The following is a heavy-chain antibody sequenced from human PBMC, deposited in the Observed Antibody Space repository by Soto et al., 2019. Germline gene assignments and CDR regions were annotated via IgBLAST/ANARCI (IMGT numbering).Heavy chain of an antibody. D-gene: IGHD3-22*01. CDR3: ARAEEDSSGYLDS. CDR1: GYIFTKNA. J-gene: IGHJ4*02. Sequence: QVQLVQSGAEVKKPGASVKVSCKTSGYIFTKNAIHWVRQAPGYGLEWMAWINAGNGNTIYSQKSRGRTTIPRDPPASTPYMELSGLISEDRVVYYWARAEEDSSGYLDSWGQETLV. V-gene: IGHV1-3*01. CDR2: INAGNGNT.